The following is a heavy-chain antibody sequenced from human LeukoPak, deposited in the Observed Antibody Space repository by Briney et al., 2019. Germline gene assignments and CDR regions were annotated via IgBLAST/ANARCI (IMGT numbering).Heavy chain of an antibody. CDR3: ASSYGSGSYYTSGL. Sequence: ASVKVSCKASGYTFTHYYILWIRQAPGQGLEWMGWVNPDSGGTFYAQEFQGRVTMTRDTSISTASIQLSRLRSDDTAVYYCASSYGSGSYYTSGLWGQGTLVTVSS. V-gene: IGHV1-2*02. CDR1: GYTFTHYY. J-gene: IGHJ4*02. D-gene: IGHD3-10*01. CDR2: VNPDSGGT.